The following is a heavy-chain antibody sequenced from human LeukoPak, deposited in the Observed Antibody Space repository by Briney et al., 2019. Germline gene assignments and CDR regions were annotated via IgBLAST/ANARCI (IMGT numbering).Heavy chain of an antibody. D-gene: IGHD6-13*01. CDR1: GGSISSYY. V-gene: IGHV4-59*01. Sequence: SETLSLTCTVSGGSISSYYWSWIRQPPGKGLEWIGYINYSGSTNYNPSLKSRVTISVDTSKYQFSLKLSSVTAADTAVYYCARGYSSSWYEWDYWGQGTLVTVSS. CDR3: ARGYSSSWYEWDY. CDR2: INYSGST. J-gene: IGHJ4*02.